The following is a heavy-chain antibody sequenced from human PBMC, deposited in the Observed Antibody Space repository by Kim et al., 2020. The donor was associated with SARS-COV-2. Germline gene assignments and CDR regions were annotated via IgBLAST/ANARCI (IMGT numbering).Heavy chain of an antibody. D-gene: IGHD1-26*01. Sequence: YAVSVKSRITINPDTSKNQFSLQLNSVTPEDTAVFYCARDQGGAGYFDFWGQGTLVTVSS. J-gene: IGHJ4*02. V-gene: IGHV6-1*01. CDR3: ARDQGGAGYFDF.